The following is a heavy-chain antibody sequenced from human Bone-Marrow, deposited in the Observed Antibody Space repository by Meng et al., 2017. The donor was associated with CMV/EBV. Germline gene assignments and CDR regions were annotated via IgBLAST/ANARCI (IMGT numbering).Heavy chain of an antibody. Sequence: GGSLRLSCAASGFTFSSYGMHWVRQAPGKGLEWVAFIRYDGSNKYYADSVKGRFTISRDNSKNTLYLQMNSLRAEDTAVYYGAKVGGAGRRYYYYGMDVCGQGTTVTASS. J-gene: IGHJ6*02. D-gene: IGHD3-10*01. CDR2: IRYDGSNK. CDR3: AKVGGAGRRYYYYGMDV. V-gene: IGHV3-30*02. CDR1: GFTFSSYG.